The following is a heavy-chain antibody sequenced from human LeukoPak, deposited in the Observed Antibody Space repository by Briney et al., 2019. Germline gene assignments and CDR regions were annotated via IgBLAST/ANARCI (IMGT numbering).Heavy chain of an antibody. CDR3: ARHKLGIRRPYYFDY. CDR1: GGSISSYY. J-gene: IGHJ4*02. CDR2: IYYSGST. Sequence: SEALSLTCTVSGGSISSYYWSWIRQPPGKGLEWIGYIYYSGSTNYNPSLKSRVTISVDTSKNQFSLKLSSVTAADTAVYYCARHKLGIRRPYYFDYWGQGTLVTVSS. V-gene: IGHV4-59*08. D-gene: IGHD7-27*01.